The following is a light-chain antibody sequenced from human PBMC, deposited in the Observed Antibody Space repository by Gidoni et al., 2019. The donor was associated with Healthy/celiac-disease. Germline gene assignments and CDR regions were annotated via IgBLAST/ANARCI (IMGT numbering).Light chain of an antibody. CDR1: SSDVGGYNY. Sequence: QSALTQPASVSGSPGQSITISCTGTSSDVGGYNYVSWYQQHPGKAPKLMIYEVSNRPSGVSNRFSGSKSGNTASLTISGLQAEDEADYYCSSQTSISTLGVFGGGTKLTVL. CDR3: SSQTSISTLGV. CDR2: EVS. V-gene: IGLV2-14*01. J-gene: IGLJ3*02.